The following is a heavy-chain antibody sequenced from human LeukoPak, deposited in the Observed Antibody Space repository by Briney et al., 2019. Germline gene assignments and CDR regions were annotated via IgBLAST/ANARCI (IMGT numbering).Heavy chain of an antibody. V-gene: IGHV3-21*01. CDR2: ISSSSSYI. D-gene: IGHD6-13*01. Sequence: NPGGSLRLSCAASGFTFSSYSMNWVRQAPGKGLEWVSSISSSSSYIYYSDSVKGRFTISRDNAKSSLYLQMNSLRGEDTAVYYCARGGESSSWYVPSPYWGQGTLVTVSS. J-gene: IGHJ4*02. CDR1: GFTFSSYS. CDR3: ARGGESSSWYVPSPY.